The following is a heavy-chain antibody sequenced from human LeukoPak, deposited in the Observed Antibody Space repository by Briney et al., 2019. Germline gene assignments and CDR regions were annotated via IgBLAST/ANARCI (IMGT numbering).Heavy chain of an antibody. CDR3: ARGLFAAARLNY. D-gene: IGHD6-25*01. J-gene: IGHJ4*02. CDR2: INRSGST. CDR1: GGSFSGYY. V-gene: IGHV4-34*01. Sequence: SETLSLTCAVYGGSFSGYYWSWIRQPPGKGLEWIGEINRSGSTNYNPSLKSRVTISVDTSKNQFSLKLSSVTAADTAVYYCARGLFAAARLNYWGQGTLVTVSS.